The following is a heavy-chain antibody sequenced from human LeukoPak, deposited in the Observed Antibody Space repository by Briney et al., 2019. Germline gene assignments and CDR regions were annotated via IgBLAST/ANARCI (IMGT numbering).Heavy chain of an antibody. D-gene: IGHD3-22*01. CDR1: GFTFSDYY. Sequence: PGGSLRLSCAASGFTFSDYYMSWIRQAAGNGLGWVSYISSSGSTIYYADSVKGRFTISRDNAKNSLYLQMNSLRAEDTAVYYCARDSERRRKLSGYPDYWGQGTLVTVSS. J-gene: IGHJ4*02. CDR3: ARDSERRRKLSGYPDY. V-gene: IGHV3-11*01. CDR2: ISSSGSTI.